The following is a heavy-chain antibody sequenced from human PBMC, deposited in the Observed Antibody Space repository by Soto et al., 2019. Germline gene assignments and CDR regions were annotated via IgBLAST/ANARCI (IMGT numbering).Heavy chain of an antibody. CDR1: GYGFTTYG. V-gene: IGHV1-18*03. D-gene: IGHD3-9*01. Sequence: QVHLVQSGAEVKKPGASVKVSCKGSGYGFTTYGITWVRQAPGQGLEWMAWISAHNGNTNYAQKLQGRVTVNRDTSTSTAYMELWSLRSAHLGVYYCARGTNLTYWAQGPLAT. CDR2: ISAHNGNT. CDR3: ARGTNLTY. J-gene: IGHJ4*02.